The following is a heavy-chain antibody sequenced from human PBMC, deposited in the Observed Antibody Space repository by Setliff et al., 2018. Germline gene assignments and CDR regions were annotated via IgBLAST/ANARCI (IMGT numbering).Heavy chain of an antibody. V-gene: IGHV1-18*01. Sequence: EASVKVSCKAAGYTFVSYGLSWVRQAPGQGLEWMGFVSLYDGHTNYAQNFQGRLTVTTDTSTSTAYMELSSLRFDDTAVYYCARGNPAERYEYWGQGTLVTVSS. CDR1: GYTFVSYG. CDR3: ARGNPAERYEY. D-gene: IGHD5-12*01. CDR2: VSLYDGHT. J-gene: IGHJ1*01.